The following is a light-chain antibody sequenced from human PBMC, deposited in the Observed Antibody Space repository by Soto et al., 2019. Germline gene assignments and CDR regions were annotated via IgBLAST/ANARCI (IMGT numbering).Light chain of an antibody. CDR1: QSVSSY. CDR2: GAS. J-gene: IGKJ1*01. V-gene: IGKV3-11*01. Sequence: EIVLTPSPATLSLSPGERATLSCRASQSVSSYLAWYQQKPGQAPRLLIYGASTRATGIPARFSGSGSGTDFTLTISSLDPEDFAVYYCQQYGSSGTFGQGTKVDIK. CDR3: QQYGSSGT.